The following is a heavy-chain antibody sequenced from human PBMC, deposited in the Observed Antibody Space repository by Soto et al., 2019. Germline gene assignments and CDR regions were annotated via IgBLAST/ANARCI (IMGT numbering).Heavy chain of an antibody. CDR1: GFTFSSYS. J-gene: IGHJ6*03. CDR2: ISSSSSYI. Sequence: GGSLRLSCAASGFTFSSYSMNWVRQAPGKGLEWVSSISSSSSYIYYADSVKGRFTISRDNAKNSLYLQMNSLRAEDTAVYYCASGTCDFWSGYYTGYYYYMDVWGKGTTVTVSS. CDR3: ASGTCDFWSGYYTGYYYYMDV. D-gene: IGHD3-3*01. V-gene: IGHV3-21*01.